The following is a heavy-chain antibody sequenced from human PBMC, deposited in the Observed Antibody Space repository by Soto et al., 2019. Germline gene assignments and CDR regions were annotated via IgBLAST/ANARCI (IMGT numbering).Heavy chain of an antibody. J-gene: IGHJ5*02. CDR3: AMIWCRTHFNP. V-gene: IGHV4-4*02. Sequence: QVQLQESGPGLVKPSGTLSLTCAVSSGSISSPNWWSWVRQSPGKGLEWIGEIYNSGITNYSTYLKSRVTTSVNKTKNQCFLKLTSVTAADTAVYYWAMIWCRTHFNPRGQGTLVNVS. CDR1: SGSISSPNW. D-gene: IGHD2-8*01. CDR2: IYNSGIT.